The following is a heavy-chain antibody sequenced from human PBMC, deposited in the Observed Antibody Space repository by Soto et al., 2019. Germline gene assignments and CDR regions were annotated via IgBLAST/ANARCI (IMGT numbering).Heavy chain of an antibody. J-gene: IGHJ4*02. Sequence: SETLSLTCAVYGGSFSGYYWSWIRQPPGKGLEWIGEINHSGSTNYNPSLKSRITISVDTSKNQFSLKLSSVTAADTAVYYCARGLHKYYFDYWGQGTLVT. V-gene: IGHV4-34*01. D-gene: IGHD4-4*01. CDR2: INHSGST. CDR3: ARGLHKYYFDY. CDR1: GGSFSGYY.